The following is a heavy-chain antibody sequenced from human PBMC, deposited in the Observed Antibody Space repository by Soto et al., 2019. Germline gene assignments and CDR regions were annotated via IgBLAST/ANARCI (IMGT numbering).Heavy chain of an antibody. V-gene: IGHV3-30*18. J-gene: IGHJ4*02. CDR1: GFTFSSYG. CDR3: AKGIAAAGTFSSDY. Sequence: GGSLRLSCAASGFTFSSYGMHWVRQAPGKGLEWVAVISYDGSNKYYADSEKGRFTISRDNSKNTLYLQMNSLRAEDTAVYYCAKGIAAAGTFSSDYWGQGTLVTVSS. CDR2: ISYDGSNK. D-gene: IGHD6-13*01.